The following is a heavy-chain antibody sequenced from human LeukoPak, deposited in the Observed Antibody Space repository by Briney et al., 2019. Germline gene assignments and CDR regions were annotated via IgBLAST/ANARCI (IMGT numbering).Heavy chain of an antibody. CDR2: IYYSGST. CDR3: ARGEYYYDSHWFDP. J-gene: IGHJ5*02. D-gene: IGHD3-22*01. CDR1: GGSISSYY. V-gene: IGHV4-59*01. Sequence: SETLSLTCTVSGGSISSYYWSWIRQPPGKGLEWIGYIYYSGSTNYNPSLKSRVTISVDTSKNQFSLKLSSVTAADTAVYCCARGEYYYDSHWFDPWGQGTLVTVSS.